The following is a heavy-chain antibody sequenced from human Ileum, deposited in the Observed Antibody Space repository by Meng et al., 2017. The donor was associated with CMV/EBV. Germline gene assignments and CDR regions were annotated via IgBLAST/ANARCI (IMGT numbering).Heavy chain of an antibody. CDR1: GFTFSKAW. CDR2: IKTKTDDGTT. Sequence: SGFTFSKAWMSWVGQAPGKGLEWVARIKTKTDDGTTDYAAPVQGRFTISRDDSENILYLQMNSLKTEDTAIYYCTTFYSSSSLWSDPWGQGTLVTVSS. D-gene: IGHD6-6*01. J-gene: IGHJ5*02. CDR3: TTFYSSSSLWSDP. V-gene: IGHV3-15*01.